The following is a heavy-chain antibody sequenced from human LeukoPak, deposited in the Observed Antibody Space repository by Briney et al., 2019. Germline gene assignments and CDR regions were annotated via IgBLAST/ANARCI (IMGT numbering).Heavy chain of an antibody. J-gene: IGHJ4*02. Sequence: PGGSLRLSCAASGFTFSSYGMHWVRQAPGKGLEWVAFIRYDGSNKYYADSVKGRFTISRDNSKNTLYLQMNSLRAEDTAVYYCAKDRVVPAFYFDYWGQGTLVTVSS. CDR1: GFTFSSYG. D-gene: IGHD2-2*01. CDR3: AKDRVVPAFYFDY. V-gene: IGHV3-30*02. CDR2: IRYDGSNK.